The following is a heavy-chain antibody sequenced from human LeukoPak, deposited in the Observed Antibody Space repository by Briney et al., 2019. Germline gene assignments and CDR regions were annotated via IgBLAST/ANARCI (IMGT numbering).Heavy chain of an antibody. V-gene: IGHV3-23*01. Sequence: GGSLRLSCAASGFTFSNYAMTWVRQAPGKGLEWVSTISGSGNLTYFADSVKGRFTISRDNSKNTLYLQMNSLRAEDTALYYCAKRNDVLATYYFDYWGQGTLVTVSS. CDR1: GFTFSNYA. CDR2: ISGSGNLT. J-gene: IGHJ4*02. D-gene: IGHD3-9*01. CDR3: AKRNDVLATYYFDY.